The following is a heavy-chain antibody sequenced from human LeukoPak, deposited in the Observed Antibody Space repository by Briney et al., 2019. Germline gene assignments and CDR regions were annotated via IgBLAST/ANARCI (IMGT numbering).Heavy chain of an antibody. CDR2: INKDGSGQ. CDR1: GFTFSTSW. CDR3: TTYADSGPSKG. V-gene: IGHV3-7*05. J-gene: IGHJ4*02. Sequence: PGGSLRLSCAASGFTFSTSWMTWVRQAPGKGLEWVANINKDGSGQFYGDSVRGRFTISRDNTKNSLYLQMNSLSAEDTAMYYCTTYADSGPSKGWGQGTLVTVSS. D-gene: IGHD1-26*01.